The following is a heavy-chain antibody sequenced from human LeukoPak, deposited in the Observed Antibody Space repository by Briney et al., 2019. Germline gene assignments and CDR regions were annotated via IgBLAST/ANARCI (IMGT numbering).Heavy chain of an antibody. CDR1: GGSVSGTSYY. Sequence: KSSETLSLTCTVSGGSVSGTSYYWGWIRQPPGQGLEWIGEIHRAGRTRYNPSLKSRVTISMDYSKNQFSLKLTSVTAADTAIYYCGKTDIYFNPIDYWGPGSLVTVSS. J-gene: IGHJ4*02. V-gene: IGHV4-39*07. D-gene: IGHD3-9*01. CDR3: GKTDIYFNPIDY. CDR2: IHRAGRT.